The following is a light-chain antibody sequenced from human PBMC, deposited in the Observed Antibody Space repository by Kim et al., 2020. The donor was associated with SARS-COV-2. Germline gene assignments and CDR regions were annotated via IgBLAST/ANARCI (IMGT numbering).Light chain of an antibody. Sequence: DNQMTQSPSTLSASVGDRVTITCRASQSISSWLAWYQQKPGKAPKLLIYKASSLESGVPSRFSGSGSGTEFTLTISSLQPDDFATYYCQQYNSSPWTFGQGTKVDIK. J-gene: IGKJ1*01. CDR3: QQYNSSPWT. CDR1: QSISSW. CDR2: KAS. V-gene: IGKV1-5*03.